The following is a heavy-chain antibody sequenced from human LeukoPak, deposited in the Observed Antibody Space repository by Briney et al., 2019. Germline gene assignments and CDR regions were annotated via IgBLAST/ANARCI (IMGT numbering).Heavy chain of an antibody. CDR3: ARAAQDYYDSSGYRYYFDY. J-gene: IGHJ4*02. CDR2: INPNSGGT. Sequence: ASVEVSCKASGYTFTGYYMHWVRQAPGQGLEWMGWINPNSGGTNYAQKFQGRVTMTRDTSISTAYMELSRLRSDDTAVYYCARAAQDYYDSSGYRYYFDYWGQGTLVTVSS. V-gene: IGHV1-2*02. D-gene: IGHD3-22*01. CDR1: GYTFTGYY.